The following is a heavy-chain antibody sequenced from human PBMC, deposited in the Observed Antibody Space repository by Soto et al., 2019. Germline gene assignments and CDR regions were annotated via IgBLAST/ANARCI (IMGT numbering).Heavy chain of an antibody. Sequence: SETLSLTCAVYGGSFSGYYWSWIRQPPGKGLEWIGEINHSGSTNYNPSLKSRVTISVDTSKNQFSLKLSSVTAADTAVYYCARAGRYYGDYDADYWGQGTLVTVPS. V-gene: IGHV4-34*01. CDR2: INHSGST. J-gene: IGHJ4*02. CDR1: GGSFSGYY. D-gene: IGHD4-17*01. CDR3: ARAGRYYGDYDADY.